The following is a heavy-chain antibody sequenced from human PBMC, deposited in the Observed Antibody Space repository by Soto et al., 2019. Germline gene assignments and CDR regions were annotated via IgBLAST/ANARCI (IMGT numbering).Heavy chain of an antibody. V-gene: IGHV4-4*07. Sequence: PSGTLAIGCTVSGGSVSSYDWAWIRQPAGKGLEWIGRIYTSGSTNYNPSLKSRVTMSVDTSKNQFSLKLSSVTAADTAVYYCARQIAAAGTGWFDPWGQGTLVTVSS. CDR3: ARQIAAAGTGWFDP. J-gene: IGHJ5*02. CDR1: GGSVSSYD. CDR2: IYTSGST. D-gene: IGHD6-13*01.